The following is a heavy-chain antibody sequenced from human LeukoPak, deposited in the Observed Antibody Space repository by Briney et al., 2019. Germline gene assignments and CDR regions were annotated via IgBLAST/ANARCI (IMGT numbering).Heavy chain of an antibody. CDR2: IYSGGST. V-gene: IGHV3-66*01. D-gene: IGHD3-10*02. CDR3: AELGITMIGGV. Sequence: GGSLRLSGAASGFTFSSYWMSWVRQAPGKGLEWVSVIYSGGSTYYADSVKGRFTISRDNAKNSLYLQMNRLRAEDTAVYYCAELGITMIGGVWGKGTTVTISS. CDR1: GFTFSSYW. J-gene: IGHJ6*04.